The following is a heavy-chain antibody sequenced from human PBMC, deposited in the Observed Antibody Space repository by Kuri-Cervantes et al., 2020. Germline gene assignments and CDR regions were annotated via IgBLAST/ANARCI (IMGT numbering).Heavy chain of an antibody. J-gene: IGHJ4*02. V-gene: IGHV1-24*01. D-gene: IGHD2/OR15-2a*01. Sequence: ASVKVSCKVSGYTLTELSMHWVRQAPGKGLEWMGGFDPEDGETIYAQKFQGRVTMTEDTSTDTAYMELSSLRAEDTAVYYCARGRIRFRALDYWGQGTLVTVSS. CDR1: GYTLTELS. CDR3: ARGRIRFRALDY. CDR2: FDPEDGET.